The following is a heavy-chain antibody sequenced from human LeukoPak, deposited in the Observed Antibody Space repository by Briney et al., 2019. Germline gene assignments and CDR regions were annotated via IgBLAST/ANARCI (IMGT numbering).Heavy chain of an antibody. Sequence: SETLSLTCTVSGGSISSSSYYWGWIRQPPGKGLEWIGSIYYSGSTYYNPSLKSRVTISVDTSKNQFSLKLSSVTAADTAVYYCARRAVRGVNTPQWGQGTLVTVSS. CDR2: IYYSGST. V-gene: IGHV4-39*01. CDR1: GGSISSSSYY. D-gene: IGHD3-10*01. J-gene: IGHJ4*02. CDR3: ARRAVRGVNTPQ.